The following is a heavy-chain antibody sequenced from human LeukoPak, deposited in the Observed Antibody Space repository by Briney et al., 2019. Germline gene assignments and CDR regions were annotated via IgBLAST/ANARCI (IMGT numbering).Heavy chain of an antibody. CDR1: GYTFTSYG. Sequence: ASVKVYCKASGYTFTSYGISWVRQAPGQGLEWMGWISAYNGNTNSAQKLQGRVTMTTDTSTSTAYMELRSLRSDDTAVYYCARAWELLSDHAFDIWGQGTMVTVSS. D-gene: IGHD1-26*01. V-gene: IGHV1-18*01. J-gene: IGHJ3*02. CDR2: ISAYNGNT. CDR3: ARAWELLSDHAFDI.